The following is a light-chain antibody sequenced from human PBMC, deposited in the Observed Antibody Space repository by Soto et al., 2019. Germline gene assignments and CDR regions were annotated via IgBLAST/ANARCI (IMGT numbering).Light chain of an antibody. CDR3: CSYAGSSTYV. J-gene: IGLJ1*01. CDR2: EVS. CDR1: SSDVGSYNL. V-gene: IGLV2-23*02. Sequence: QSALTQPASVSGSPGQSITISCTGTSSDVGSYNLVSWYQQHPGKAPKLMIYEVSKRPSGVSNSFSGSKSGNTASLTISGLQAEDEADYYCCSYAGSSTYVFGTGDQGHRP.